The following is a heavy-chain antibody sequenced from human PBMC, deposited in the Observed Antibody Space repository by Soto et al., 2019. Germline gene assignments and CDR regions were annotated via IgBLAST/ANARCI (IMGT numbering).Heavy chain of an antibody. CDR2: IYYSGST. J-gene: IGHJ4*02. CDR1: GGSISSIGYY. CDR3: ARVPYSSSYFDY. D-gene: IGHD6-6*01. Sequence: LSLTCTVSGGSISSIGYYWGWIRQPPGKGLEWIGNIYYSGSTYYNPSLKRRVTISVDTSKNQFSLKLSSVTAADSAVYYCARVPYSSSYFDYWGQGTLVTVS. V-gene: IGHV4-39*01.